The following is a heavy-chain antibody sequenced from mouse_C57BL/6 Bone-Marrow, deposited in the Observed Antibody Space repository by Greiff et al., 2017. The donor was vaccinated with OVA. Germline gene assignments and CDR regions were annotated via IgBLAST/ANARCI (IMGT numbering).Heavy chain of an antibody. D-gene: IGHD2-2*01. V-gene: IGHV1-76*01. J-gene: IGHJ2*01. CDR1: GYTFTDYY. CDR2: IYPGSGNI. CDR3: ARSERLRDSFDY. Sequence: QVQLQQSGAELVRPGASVKLSCKASGYTFTDYYISWVKQRPGQGLEWIARIYPGSGNIYYNEKFKGKATLTAEKSSSTAYMQLSSLTSDDSAVYVCARSERLRDSFDYWGQGTTLTVSS.